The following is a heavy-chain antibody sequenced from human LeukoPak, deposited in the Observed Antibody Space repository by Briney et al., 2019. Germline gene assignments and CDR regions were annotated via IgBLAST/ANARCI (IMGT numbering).Heavy chain of an antibody. V-gene: IGHV3-23*01. CDR3: AEDHSSGYYYFDY. Sequence: PGGSLRLSCAASGFTFSSYPMSWVRQAPGKGLEWVSGISGGGANTHYADSVKGRFSISRDNSKNTLYLQMNSLRAEDTAVYYCAEDHSSGYYYFDYWGQGTLVTVSS. D-gene: IGHD3-22*01. J-gene: IGHJ4*02. CDR2: ISGGGANT. CDR1: GFTFSSYP.